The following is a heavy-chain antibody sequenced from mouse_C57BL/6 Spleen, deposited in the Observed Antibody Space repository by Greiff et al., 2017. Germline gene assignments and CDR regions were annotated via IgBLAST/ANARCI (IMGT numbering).Heavy chain of an antibody. Sequence: VQLQQPGAELVKPGASVKLSCKASGYTFTSYWMHWVKQRPGQGLEWIGMIHPNSGSTNYNEKFKSKATLTVDKSSSTAYMQLSSLTSEDSAVYYCARSDYYGSFPYYFDYWGQGTTLTVSS. J-gene: IGHJ2*01. V-gene: IGHV1-64*01. CDR1: GYTFTSYW. D-gene: IGHD1-1*01. CDR2: IHPNSGST. CDR3: ARSDYYGSFPYYFDY.